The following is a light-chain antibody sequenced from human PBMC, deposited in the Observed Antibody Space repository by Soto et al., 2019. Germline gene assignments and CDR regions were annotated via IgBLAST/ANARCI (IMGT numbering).Light chain of an antibody. CDR1: QSVSSY. Sequence: EIVLTQSPATLSLSPGERATLSCRASQSVSSYLGWYRQKPGQAPRLLIYDASSLESGLPSRFSGSGSGTEFTLTISSLQPDDFATYYCQQYHSYSITFGQGTRLEIK. V-gene: IGKV3-11*01. CDR3: QQYHSYSIT. CDR2: DAS. J-gene: IGKJ5*01.